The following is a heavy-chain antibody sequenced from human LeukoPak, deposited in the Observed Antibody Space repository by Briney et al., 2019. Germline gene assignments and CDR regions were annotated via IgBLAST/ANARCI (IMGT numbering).Heavy chain of an antibody. D-gene: IGHD6-19*01. CDR3: AREGKVAVAGFDY. CDR2: ISYDGSNK. Sequence: GGSLRLSRAASGFTFSSYAMHWVRQAPGKGLEWVAVISYDGSNKYYADSVKGRFTISRDNSKNTLYLQMNSLRAEDTAVYYCAREGKVAVAGFDYWGQGTLVTVSS. J-gene: IGHJ4*02. V-gene: IGHV3-30*04. CDR1: GFTFSSYA.